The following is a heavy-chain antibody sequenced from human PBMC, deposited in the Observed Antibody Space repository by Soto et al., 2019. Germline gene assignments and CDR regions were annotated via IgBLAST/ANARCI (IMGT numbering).Heavy chain of an antibody. CDR1: GYTFTSYG. D-gene: IGHD6-13*01. CDR3: ARDLSSSWYGYFGY. J-gene: IGHJ4*02. V-gene: IGHV1-69*01. Sequence: SVKVSWKASGYTFTSYGISWVRQAPGQGLEWMGGIIPIFGTANYAQKFQGRVTITADESTSTAYMELSSLRSDDTAVYYCARDLSSSWYGYFGYWGQGTLVTVSS. CDR2: IIPIFGTA.